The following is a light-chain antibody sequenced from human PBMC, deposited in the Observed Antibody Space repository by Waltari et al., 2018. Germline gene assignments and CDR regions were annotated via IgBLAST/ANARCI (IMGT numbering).Light chain of an antibody. Sequence: DIVMTQSPDSLAVSLGERATINCKSSQSVLYSSNNKNSLAWYQQKPGQPPKLLIYWASTRESGVPSRFSGSGYGAEFTLIITSLQPEDVGTYYCHQSFTAPLTFGPGARVEIK. CDR3: HQSFTAPLT. J-gene: IGKJ3*01. V-gene: IGKV4-1*01. CDR1: QSVLYSSNNKNS. CDR2: WAS.